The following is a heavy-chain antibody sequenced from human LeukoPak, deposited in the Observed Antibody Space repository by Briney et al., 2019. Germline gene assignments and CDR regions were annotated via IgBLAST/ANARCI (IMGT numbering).Heavy chain of an antibody. D-gene: IGHD3-10*01. Sequence: GGSLRLSCTASGFTFGDYAMSWFRQAPGKGLEWVSAISGSGGSTYYADSVKGRFTISRDNSKNTLYLQMKSLRAEDTAVYYCAKDVLGGMDVWGQGTTVTVSS. V-gene: IGHV3-23*01. CDR1: GFTFGDYA. CDR2: ISGSGGST. CDR3: AKDVLGGMDV. J-gene: IGHJ6*02.